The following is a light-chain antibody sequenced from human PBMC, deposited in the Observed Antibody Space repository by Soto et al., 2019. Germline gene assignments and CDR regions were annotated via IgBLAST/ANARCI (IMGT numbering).Light chain of an antibody. CDR1: SSDVGAYDV. CDR3: SSYTTRSTLV. J-gene: IGLJ2*01. V-gene: IGLV2-14*01. CDR2: DVT. Sequence: QLVLTQPASVSGSPGQSITISCTGTSSDVGAYDVVSWYQHSPVKAPKLVTFDVTHRPPGISDRFSGSKSANTASLTISGLQAADEAFYYCSSYTTRSTLVFGGGTKLTVL.